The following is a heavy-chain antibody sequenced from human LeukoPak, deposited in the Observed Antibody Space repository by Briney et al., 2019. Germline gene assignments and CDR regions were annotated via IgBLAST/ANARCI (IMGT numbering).Heavy chain of an antibody. CDR1: GGSISSYY. Sequence: SETLSLTCTVSGGSISSYYWGWIRQPPGKGLEWIGSIYYSGSTYYNPSLKGRVTISVDTSKNQFSLKLSSVTAADTAVYYCASFYSRYFDYWGQGTLVTVSS. D-gene: IGHD2-21*01. CDR3: ASFYSRYFDY. CDR2: IYYSGST. J-gene: IGHJ4*02. V-gene: IGHV4-39*01.